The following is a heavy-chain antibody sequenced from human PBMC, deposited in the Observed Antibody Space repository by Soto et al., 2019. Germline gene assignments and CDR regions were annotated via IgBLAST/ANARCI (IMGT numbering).Heavy chain of an antibody. CDR1: GGSISSYY. CDR2: IYYSGSS. J-gene: IGHJ3*02. D-gene: IGHD1-26*01. Sequence: QVQLQESGPGLVKPSETLSLTCTVSGGSISSYYWSWIRQPPGKGLEWIGSIYYSGSSNYNPSLQSRVTISLDTSKNQSYLMLSSVTAADTAVYYCARPYSGSSGATFDIWGQGTMVTVAS. V-gene: IGHV4-59*01. CDR3: ARPYSGSSGATFDI.